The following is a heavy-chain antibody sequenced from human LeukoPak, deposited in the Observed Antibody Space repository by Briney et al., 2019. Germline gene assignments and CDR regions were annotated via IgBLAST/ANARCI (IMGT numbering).Heavy chain of an antibody. CDR2: IYHSGST. D-gene: IGHD2-21*02. V-gene: IGHV4-38-2*01. CDR3: ARNRSVTATPGFDH. J-gene: IGHJ4*02. Sequence: KASETLSLTCAVSGYSIRSGEYWGWIRPSPGKGLEWIGSIYHSGSTHYNPSLKSRVTISVDTSKSQFSLMLSSVTAADTAVYYCARNRSVTATPGFDHWGQGTLVTVSS. CDR1: GYSIRSGEY.